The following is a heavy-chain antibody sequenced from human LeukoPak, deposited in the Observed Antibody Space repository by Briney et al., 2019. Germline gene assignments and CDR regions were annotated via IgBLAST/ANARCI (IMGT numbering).Heavy chain of an antibody. CDR2: INPSGGST. CDR1: GYTFTSYY. CDR3: ARVPDPGYYSIAFDI. D-gene: IGHD2-15*01. V-gene: IGHV1-46*01. Sequence: ASVKASCKASGYTFTSYYMHWVRQAPGQGLEWMGIINPSGGSTSYAQKFQGRVTMTRDTSTSTVYMELSSLRSEDTAVYYCARVPDPGYYSIAFDIWGQGTMVTVSS. J-gene: IGHJ3*02.